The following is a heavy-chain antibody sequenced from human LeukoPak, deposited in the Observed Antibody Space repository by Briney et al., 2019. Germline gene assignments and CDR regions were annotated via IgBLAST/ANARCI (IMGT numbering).Heavy chain of an antibody. CDR1: GFTVSSNY. V-gene: IGHV3-66*01. J-gene: IGHJ4*02. CDR2: IYSGGST. CDR3: ARDADRSSLFDY. Sequence: QSGGSLRLSCAASGFTVSSNYMSWVRQAPGKGLEGVSVIYSGGSTYYADSVKGRFTISRDNSKNTLYLQMNSLRAEDTAVYYCARDADRSSLFDYWGQGTLVTVSS.